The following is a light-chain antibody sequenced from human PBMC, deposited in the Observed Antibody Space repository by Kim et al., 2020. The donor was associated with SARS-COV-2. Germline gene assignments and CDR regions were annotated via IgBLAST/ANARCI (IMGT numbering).Light chain of an antibody. CDR2: DTS. CDR1: QSIGNS. Sequence: ETVLTQSPATLSLSPGERATLSCRASQSIGNSVGWYQQKPGQAPRLLIYDTSDRATGIPARFSGSGYGTDFTLTISSLESEDFAVYYCQLRNIWPWTFGQGTKVDIK. V-gene: IGKV3-11*01. CDR3: QLRNIWPWT. J-gene: IGKJ1*01.